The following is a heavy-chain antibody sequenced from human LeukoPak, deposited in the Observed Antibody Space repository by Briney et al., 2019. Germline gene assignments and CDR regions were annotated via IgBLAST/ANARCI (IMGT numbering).Heavy chain of an antibody. V-gene: IGHV4-34*01. J-gene: IGHJ4*02. CDR2: FNHSVIT. CDR1: GGSFSGYY. Sequence: SETLSLTCAVYGGSFSGYYWSWIRQPPGKGLEWIGEFNHSVITNYNPSLKTRVTISLDTSKNQFSLNLSSVTAADTAVYYCAREDSYYYGSGSYSILDYWGQGTLVTVSS. CDR3: AREDSYYYGSGSYSILDY. D-gene: IGHD3-10*01.